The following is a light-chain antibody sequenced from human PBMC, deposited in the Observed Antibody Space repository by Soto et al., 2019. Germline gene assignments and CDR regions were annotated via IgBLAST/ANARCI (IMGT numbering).Light chain of an antibody. CDR1: SIDVGGYNF. CDR2: EVS. Sequence: QSALTQPASLSGSPGQSITISCTGTSIDVGGYNFVSWYQHHPGKAPKLIIYEVSNRPSGVSNRFSASKSGNTASLTIFGLQAEDEADYYCSSYTNSSTLVLFGGGTKLTVL. CDR3: SSYTNSSTLVL. J-gene: IGLJ2*01. V-gene: IGLV2-14*01.